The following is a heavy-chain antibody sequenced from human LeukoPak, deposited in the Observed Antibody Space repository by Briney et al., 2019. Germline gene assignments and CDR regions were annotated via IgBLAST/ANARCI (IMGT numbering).Heavy chain of an antibody. J-gene: IGHJ4*02. CDR2: INPNSGGT. Sequence: ASVKVSCKVSGYTLTELSMHWVRQAPGQGLEWMGWINPNSGGTNYAQKFQGRVTMTRDTSISTAYMELSRLRSDDTAVYYCARDTYYYGSGSYSHFDYWGQGTLVTVSS. CDR1: GYTLTELS. D-gene: IGHD3-10*01. V-gene: IGHV1-2*02. CDR3: ARDTYYYGSGSYSHFDY.